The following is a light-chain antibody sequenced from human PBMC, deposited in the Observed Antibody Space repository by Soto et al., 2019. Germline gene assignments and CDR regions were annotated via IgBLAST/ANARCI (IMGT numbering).Light chain of an antibody. CDR3: SSYTSSSRVV. Sequence: QSALTQPASVSGSPGQLITISCTGTSSDVGGYNYVSWYQQHPGKAPKLMIYEVSNRPSGVSNRFSGSKSGNTAPLTISGLQAEDEADYYCSSYTSSSRVVFGGGTKLTVL. CDR2: EVS. J-gene: IGLJ2*01. V-gene: IGLV2-14*01. CDR1: SSDVGGYNY.